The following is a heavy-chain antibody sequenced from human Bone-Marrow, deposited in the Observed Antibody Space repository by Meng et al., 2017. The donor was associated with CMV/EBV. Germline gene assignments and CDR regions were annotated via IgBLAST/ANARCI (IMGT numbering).Heavy chain of an antibody. CDR3: ARATAASYSNYLAYYCYGMDV. CDR1: GFTFSNYW. J-gene: IGHJ6*02. CDR2: IKQDGSET. Sequence: GGSLRLSCVVSGFTFSNYWMSWVRQAPGKGLEWVANIKQDGSETYYVDPVEGRFTISRDNAKNSLYLQMNSLRAEDTAVYYCARATAASYSNYLAYYCYGMDVWGQGTTVTVSS. D-gene: IGHD4-11*01. V-gene: IGHV3-7*01.